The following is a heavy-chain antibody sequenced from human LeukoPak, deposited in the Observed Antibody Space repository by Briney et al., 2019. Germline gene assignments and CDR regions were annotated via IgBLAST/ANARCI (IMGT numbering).Heavy chain of an antibody. CDR3: AKARGTVVPPFDY. D-gene: IGHD3-22*01. CDR1: GFTFSSYT. CDR2: ISGSGGST. J-gene: IGHJ4*02. V-gene: IGHV3-23*01. Sequence: GGSLRLSCAASGFTFSSYTMNWVRQSPGKGLEWVSGISGSGGSTYYADSVKGRFTISRDNSKNTLYLRMNSLRAEDTAVYYCAKARGTVVPPFDYWGQGTLVTVSS.